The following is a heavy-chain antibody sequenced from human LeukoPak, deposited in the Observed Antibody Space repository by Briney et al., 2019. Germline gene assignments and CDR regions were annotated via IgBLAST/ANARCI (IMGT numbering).Heavy chain of an antibody. CDR3: ARDPPHLCSSTSCFGDY. D-gene: IGHD2-2*01. V-gene: IGHV1-69*01. J-gene: IGHJ4*02. Sequence: GSSVKVSCKASGGTFSSYAISWVRQAPGQGLEWMGGIIPIFGTANYAQKFQGRVTITADESTSTAYMELRSLRSDDTAVYYCARDPPHLCSSTSCFGDYWGQGTLVTVSS. CDR1: GGTFSSYA. CDR2: IIPIFGTA.